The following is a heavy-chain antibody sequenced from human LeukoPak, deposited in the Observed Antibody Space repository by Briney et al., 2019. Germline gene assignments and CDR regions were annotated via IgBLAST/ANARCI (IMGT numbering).Heavy chain of an antibody. CDR2: IYYSGNT. J-gene: IGHJ5*02. V-gene: IGHV4-39*01. CDR1: GGSISSSSYY. D-gene: IGHD5-24*01. CDR3: ARHRMAGNWFDP. Sequence: PSETLSLTCTVSGGSISSSSYYWGWIRRPPGKGLEWIGSIYYSGNTYYNPSLKSRVTISVDTSKNQFSLEVNSVTAADTAVYYCARHRMAGNWFDPWGQGTLVTVSS.